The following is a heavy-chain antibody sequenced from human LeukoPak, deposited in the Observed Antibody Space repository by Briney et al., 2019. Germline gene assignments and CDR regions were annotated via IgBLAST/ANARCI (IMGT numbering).Heavy chain of an antibody. J-gene: IGHJ4*02. CDR3: ASHCSSTSCYAGDY. D-gene: IGHD2-2*01. V-gene: IGHV3-33*01. CDR2: IWYDGSNK. CDR1: GFTFSNYG. Sequence: GGSLRLSCAASGFTFSNYGMHWARQAPGKGLEWVAVIWYDGSNKYYADSVKGRFTISRDNSKNTLYLQMNSLRDEDMAVYYCASHCSSTSCYAGDYWGQGTLVTVSS.